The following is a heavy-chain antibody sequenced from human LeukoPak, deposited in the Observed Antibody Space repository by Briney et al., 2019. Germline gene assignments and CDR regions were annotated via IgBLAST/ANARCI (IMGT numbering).Heavy chain of an antibody. V-gene: IGHV4-59*01. CDR2: IYRGST. CDR1: GVSIRTYY. J-gene: IGHJ4*02. D-gene: IGHD5-24*01. Sequence: SETLSLTCTVSGVSIRTYYWNWIRQPPGKGPEWIGYIYRGSTNYNPSFESRVTISVDTSKNQFSLKLSSVTAADTAVYFCARLPSAGGADGFDYWGQGTPVTVSS. CDR3: ARLPSAGGADGFDY.